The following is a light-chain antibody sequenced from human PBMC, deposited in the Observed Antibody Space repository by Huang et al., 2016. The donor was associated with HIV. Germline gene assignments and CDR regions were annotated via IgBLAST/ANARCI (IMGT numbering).Light chain of an antibody. V-gene: IGKV3-11*01. Sequence: EIVFTQSPATLSWSSGERATLSCRASHSVNTFLAWYRQKPGQAPRLLIYDAANRATGVPARVSGSGSGTDFTLTISSLEPEDFAVYYCQQRSNRPLTFGGGTKVEIK. CDR2: DAA. CDR1: HSVNTF. J-gene: IGKJ4*01. CDR3: QQRSNRPLT.